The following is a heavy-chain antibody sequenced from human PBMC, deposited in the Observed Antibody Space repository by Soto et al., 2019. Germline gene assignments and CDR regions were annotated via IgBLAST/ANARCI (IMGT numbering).Heavy chain of an antibody. Sequence: SETLPLTCTVSGASISGFYWSWIRKSAGKGLEWIGRIYATGTTDYNPSLKSRVMMSVDTSKKQFSLKLRSVTAADTAVYYCVRDGTKTLRDWFDPWGQGISVTVSS. CDR3: VRDGTKTLRDWFDP. D-gene: IGHD1-1*01. V-gene: IGHV4-4*07. CDR2: IYATGTT. J-gene: IGHJ5*02. CDR1: GASISGFY.